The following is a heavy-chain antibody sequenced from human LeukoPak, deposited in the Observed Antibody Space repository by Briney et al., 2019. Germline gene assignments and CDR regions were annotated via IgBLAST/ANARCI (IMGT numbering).Heavy chain of an antibody. V-gene: IGHV3-23*01. D-gene: IGHD3-22*01. Sequence: GGSLRLSCAASGFTFSSYAMSWVRQAPGKGLEWVSAISGSGGSTYYADSVKGRFTISRDNSKNTLYLQMNSLRAEDTAVHYCAKDYYDSSGYYYTLVSFDYWGQGTLVTVSS. CDR2: ISGSGGST. CDR1: GFTFSSYA. J-gene: IGHJ4*02. CDR3: AKDYYDSSGYYYTLVSFDY.